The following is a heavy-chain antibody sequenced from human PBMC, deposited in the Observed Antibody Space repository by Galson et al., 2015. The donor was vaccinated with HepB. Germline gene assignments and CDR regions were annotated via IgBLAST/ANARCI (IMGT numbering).Heavy chain of an antibody. J-gene: IGHJ4*02. V-gene: IGHV3-30*04. CDR3: ARDPDSYGLVFDY. CDR1: GFTFSSYA. CDR2: ISYDGSNK. Sequence: SLRLSCAASGFTFSSYAMHWVRQAPGKGLEWVAVISYDGSNKYYADSVKGRFTISRDNSKNTLYLQMNSLRAEDTAVYYCARDPDSYGLVFDYWGQGTLVTVSS. D-gene: IGHD5-18*01.